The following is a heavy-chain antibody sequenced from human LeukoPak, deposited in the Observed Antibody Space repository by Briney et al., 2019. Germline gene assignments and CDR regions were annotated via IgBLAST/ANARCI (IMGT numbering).Heavy chain of an antibody. CDR3: ARVPDVLLWFGEFPGGAFDI. Sequence: PSQTLSLTCTVSGGSISSGGYYWSWIRQHPGKGLEWIGYIYYSGSTYYNPSLMSRVTISVDTSKNQFSLKLSSVTAADTAVYYCARVPDVLLWFGEFPGGAFDIWGQGTMVTVSS. J-gene: IGHJ3*02. V-gene: IGHV4-31*03. D-gene: IGHD3-10*01. CDR2: IYYSGST. CDR1: GGSISSGGYY.